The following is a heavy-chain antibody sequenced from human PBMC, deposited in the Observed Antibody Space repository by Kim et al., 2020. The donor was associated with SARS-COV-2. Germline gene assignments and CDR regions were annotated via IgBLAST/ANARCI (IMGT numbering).Heavy chain of an antibody. V-gene: IGHV1-3*04. Sequence: ASVKVSCKASGYTFTNYGLHWVRQAPGQGLEWMGWISTGGGERIHSQRFQGRVTITKDTSVSTTYMELSSLRSEDTAVYYCARDLATTPYGFAIWGQGTM. D-gene: IGHD1-1*01. CDR1: GYTFTNYG. CDR3: ARDLATTPYGFAI. CDR2: ISTGGGER. J-gene: IGHJ3*02.